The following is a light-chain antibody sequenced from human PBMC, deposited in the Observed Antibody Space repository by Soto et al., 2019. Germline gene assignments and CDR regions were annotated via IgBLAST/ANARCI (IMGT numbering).Light chain of an antibody. CDR3: QQSDDSPWT. Sequence: EIVLTQSPGTLSLSPGERATLSCRASQSVSSNYLAWYQQKPGQAPRLLIYGTSSRDTGIPDRFSGSGSGTDFTLTISRLEPEDFGVYYCQQSDDSPWTFGQGTKVDIQ. CDR2: GTS. V-gene: IGKV3-20*01. CDR1: QSVSSNY. J-gene: IGKJ1*01.